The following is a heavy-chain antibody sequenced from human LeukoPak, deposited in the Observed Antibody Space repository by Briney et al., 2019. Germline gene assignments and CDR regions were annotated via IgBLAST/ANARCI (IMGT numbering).Heavy chain of an antibody. CDR3: ARGGSYRPFDY. J-gene: IGHJ4*02. D-gene: IGHD1-26*01. CDR1: GGSFSGYY. Sequence: SETLSLTCGVYGGSFSGYYWSWIRQTPGKGLECIGEINHSGSTNYNPSLKSRVSISVDTSKNQFSLRLSSVTAADTAVYYCARGGSYRPFDYWGQGTPVTVSS. CDR2: INHSGST. V-gene: IGHV4-34*01.